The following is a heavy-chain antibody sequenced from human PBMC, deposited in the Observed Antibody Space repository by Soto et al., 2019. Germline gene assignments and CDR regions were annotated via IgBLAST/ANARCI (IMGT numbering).Heavy chain of an antibody. CDR3: ARHFSNYYGSGSYYNY. J-gene: IGHJ4*02. CDR2: ISAYNGNT. V-gene: IGHV1-18*01. D-gene: IGHD3-10*01. CDR1: GYTFTSYG. Sequence: ASVKVSCKASGYTFTSYGISWVRQAPGQGLEWMGWISAYNGNTNYAQKLQGRVTMTTDTSTSTAYMELRSLRSDDTAVYYCARHFSNYYGSGSYYNYWGQGTLVTVSS.